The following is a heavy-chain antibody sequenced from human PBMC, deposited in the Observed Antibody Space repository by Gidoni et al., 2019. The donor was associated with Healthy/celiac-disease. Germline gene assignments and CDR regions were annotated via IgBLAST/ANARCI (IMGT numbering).Heavy chain of an antibody. J-gene: IGHJ6*02. D-gene: IGHD5-18*01. CDR1: GGHISSDY. V-gene: IGHV4-59*08. CDR3: ARLLLVDTLSYDYYYGMDV. Sequence: QVQLQESGPGLVKPSETLSLTCTVSGGHISSDYWSWIRQPPGKGLEWIGYIYYSGSTNYNPSLKSRVTISVDTSKNQFSLKLSSVTAADTAVYYCARLLLVDTLSYDYYYGMDVWGQGTTVTVSS. CDR2: IYYSGST.